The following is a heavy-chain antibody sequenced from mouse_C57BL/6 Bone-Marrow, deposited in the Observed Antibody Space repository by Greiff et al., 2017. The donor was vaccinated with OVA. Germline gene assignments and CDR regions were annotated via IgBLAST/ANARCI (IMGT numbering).Heavy chain of an antibody. CDR1: EYEFPSHD. Sequence: EVKLMESGGGLVQPGESLKLSCESNEYEFPSHDMSWVRKTPEKRLELVAAINSDGGSTYYPDTMERRFIISRDNTKKTLYLQMSSLRSEDTALYYCADYDYDEGQGGYWGQGTTLTVSS. D-gene: IGHD2-4*01. J-gene: IGHJ2*01. CDR2: INSDGGST. V-gene: IGHV5-2*01. CDR3: ADYDYDEGQGGY.